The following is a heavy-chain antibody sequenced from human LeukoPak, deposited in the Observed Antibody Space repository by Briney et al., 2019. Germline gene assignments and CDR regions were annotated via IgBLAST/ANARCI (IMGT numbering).Heavy chain of an antibody. CDR1: GFTFSSYG. CDR3: AKDYGGGRGPDAFDI. V-gene: IGHV3-30*18. Sequence: GGSLRLSCAASGFTFSSYGMHWVRQAPGKGLEWVAVISYDRSNKYYADSVKGRFTISRDNSKNTLYLQMDGLRAEDTAVYYCAKDYGGGRGPDAFDIWGQGTMVTVSS. D-gene: IGHD4-23*01. J-gene: IGHJ3*02. CDR2: ISYDRSNK.